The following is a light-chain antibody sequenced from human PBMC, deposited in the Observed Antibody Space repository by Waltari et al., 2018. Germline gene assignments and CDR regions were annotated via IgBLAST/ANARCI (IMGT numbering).Light chain of an antibody. Sequence: AIRITQSPSSLSASTGDRVTITCRASQGISSYLAWYQQKPGKAPKVLIYAACTLQSGVPSRFSGSGSGTDFTLTISCLQSEDFAIYYCQQYYSNPATFGQGTKVEIK. CDR3: QQYYSNPAT. CDR2: AAC. CDR1: QGISSY. V-gene: IGKV1-8*01. J-gene: IGKJ1*01.